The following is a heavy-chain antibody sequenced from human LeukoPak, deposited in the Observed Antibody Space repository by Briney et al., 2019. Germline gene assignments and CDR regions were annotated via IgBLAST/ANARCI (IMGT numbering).Heavy chain of an antibody. V-gene: IGHV3-21*01. CDR2: ISSSSSYI. CDR1: GGSISSSS. J-gene: IGHJ6*03. CDR3: ARVGYYYYYMDV. Sequence: ETLSLTCTVSGGSISSSSYYWGWIRQAPGKGLEWVSSISSSSSYINYADSVKGRFTISRDNAKNSLYLQMNSLRAEDTAVYYCARVGYYYYYMDVWGKGTTVTVSS.